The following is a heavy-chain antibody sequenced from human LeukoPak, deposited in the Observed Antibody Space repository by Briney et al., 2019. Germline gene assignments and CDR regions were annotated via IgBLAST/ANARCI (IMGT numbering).Heavy chain of an antibody. CDR3: ARALYYDSSGYYSSSYYYFQH. V-gene: IGHV1-2*02. D-gene: IGHD3-22*01. Sequence: GASVKVSCKASGYTFTSYYLHWVRQAPGQGLEWMGWINPNSGGTNYAQKFQGRVTMTRDTSISTAYMELSRLRSDDTAEYYYARALYYDSSGYYSSSYYYFQHWGQGTLVTVSS. CDR1: GYTFTSYY. J-gene: IGHJ1*01. CDR2: INPNSGGT.